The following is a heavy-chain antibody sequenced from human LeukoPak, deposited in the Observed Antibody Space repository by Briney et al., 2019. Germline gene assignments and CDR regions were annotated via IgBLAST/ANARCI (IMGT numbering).Heavy chain of an antibody. Sequence: SQTLSLTCAIPGDSVSSNSAAWNWIRQSPSRGLEWLGRTYYRSTWYNDYAVSVRGRITVNPDTSKNQFSLHLNSVTPEDTAVYYCARRLTQYDCFDPWGQGILVTVSS. V-gene: IGHV6-1*01. CDR1: GDSVSSNSAA. CDR2: TYYRSTWYN. CDR3: ARRLTQYDCFDP. D-gene: IGHD2-2*01. J-gene: IGHJ5*02.